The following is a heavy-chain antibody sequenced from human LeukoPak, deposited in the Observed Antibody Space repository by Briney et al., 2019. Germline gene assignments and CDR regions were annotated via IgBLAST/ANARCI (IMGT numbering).Heavy chain of an antibody. J-gene: IGHJ4*02. D-gene: IGHD5-12*01. V-gene: IGHV4-39*01. Sequence: SETLSLTCTVSGGSISSSSYYWGWIRQPPGKGLEWIGSIYYSGYTYYNSSLKTRVTISVDTSKNQFSPQLSSVTAADTAVYYCAKHGIVATITGTFDYWGQGTLVAVSS. CDR3: AKHGIVATITGTFDY. CDR2: IYYSGYT. CDR1: GGSISSSSYY.